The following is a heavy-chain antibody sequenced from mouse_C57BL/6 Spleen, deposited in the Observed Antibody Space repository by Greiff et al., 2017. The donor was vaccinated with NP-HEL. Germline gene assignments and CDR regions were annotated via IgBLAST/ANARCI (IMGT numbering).Heavy chain of an antibody. J-gene: IGHJ4*01. CDR3: AREGEDYAMDY. V-gene: IGHV5-4*01. CDR1: GFTFSSYA. Sequence: EVKLVESGGGLVKPGGSLKLSCAASGFTFSSYAMSWVRQTPEKRLEWVATISDGGSYTYYPDNVKGRFTISRDNAKNNLYLQMSHLKSEDTAMYYCAREGEDYAMDYWGQGTSVTVSS. CDR2: ISDGGSYT.